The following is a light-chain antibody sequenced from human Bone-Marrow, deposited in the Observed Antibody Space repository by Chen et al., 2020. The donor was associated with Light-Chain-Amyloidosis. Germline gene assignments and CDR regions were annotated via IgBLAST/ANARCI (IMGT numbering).Light chain of an antibody. CDR1: SSDVGVYNY. Sequence: QSALTQPPSASGSPGQSVTISCTGTSSDVGVYNYVSWYQQHPGKAPKLMIYEVSKRPSGVPGRFSGAQSGHTASLTVSALQAEDEADYCCSSFAGSDHPLLFAGGTKLPVL. V-gene: IGLV2-8*01. CDR2: EVS. CDR3: SSFAGSDHPLL. J-gene: IGLJ3*02.